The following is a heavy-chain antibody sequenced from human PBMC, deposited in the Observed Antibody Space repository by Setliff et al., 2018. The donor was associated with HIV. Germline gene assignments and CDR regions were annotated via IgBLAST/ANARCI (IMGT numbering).Heavy chain of an antibody. Sequence: ASVKVSCKSSGYTFTKYGITWVRQAPGQGLEWMGWISANNGSSYFAQKLQGRVTLTADKSTDTAYMELRSLRSEDAAVYYCAKGADPGSSGHYAPYYFDYWGQGTLVTVSS. V-gene: IGHV1-18*01. D-gene: IGHD3-22*01. CDR2: ISANNGSS. J-gene: IGHJ4*02. CDR3: AKGADPGSSGHYAPYYFDY. CDR1: GYTFTKYG.